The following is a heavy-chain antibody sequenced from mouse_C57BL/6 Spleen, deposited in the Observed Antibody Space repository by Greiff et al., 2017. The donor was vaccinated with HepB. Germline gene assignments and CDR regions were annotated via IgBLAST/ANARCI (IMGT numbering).Heavy chain of an antibody. J-gene: IGHJ4*01. CDR2: INPYNGGT. D-gene: IGHD1-1*01. V-gene: IGHV1-19*01. CDR1: GYTFTDYY. CDR3: AREDYYGSSYYYAMDY. Sequence: EVQLQQSGPVLVKPGASVKMSCKASGYTFTDYYMNWVKQSHGKSLEWIGVINPYNGGTSYNQKFKGKATLTVDKSSSTAYMELNSLTSEDSAVYCCAREDYYGSSYYYAMDYWGQGDSVTVSS.